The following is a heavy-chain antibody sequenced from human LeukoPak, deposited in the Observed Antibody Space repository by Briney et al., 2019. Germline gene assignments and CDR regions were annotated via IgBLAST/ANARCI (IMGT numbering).Heavy chain of an antibody. CDR1: GGTFSSYA. D-gene: IGHD2-2*01. J-gene: IGHJ5*02. CDR2: IIPIFGTA. CDR3: ARTPWVGYCSSTSCPEYNWFDP. Sequence: SVKVSCKASGGTFSSYAISWVRQAPGQGLEWMGGIIPIFGTANYAQKFQGRVAITADESTSTAYMELRSLRSDDTAVYYCARTPWVGYCSSTSCPEYNWFDPWGQGTLVTVSS. V-gene: IGHV1-69*01.